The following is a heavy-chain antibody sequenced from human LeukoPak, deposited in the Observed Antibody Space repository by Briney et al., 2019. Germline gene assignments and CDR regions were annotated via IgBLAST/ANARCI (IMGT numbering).Heavy chain of an antibody. J-gene: IGHJ4*02. CDR2: MIPIFGTT. D-gene: IGHD1-26*01. CDR3: ASTGIVGARGGPYYFDY. Sequence: SVKVSCKASGCTFSSYAISWVRQAPGQGLEWMGGMIPIFGTTNYAQKFQGRVTITTDESTSTAYMELSSLRSEDTAVYYCASTGIVGARGGPYYFDYWGQGTLVTVSS. CDR1: GCTFSSYA. V-gene: IGHV1-69*05.